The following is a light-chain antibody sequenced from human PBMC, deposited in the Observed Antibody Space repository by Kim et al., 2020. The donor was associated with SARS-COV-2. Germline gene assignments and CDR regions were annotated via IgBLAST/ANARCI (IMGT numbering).Light chain of an antibody. CDR3: QQSHSIPYT. Sequence: SASVGDRVTNTCRASQSITTYLNWYQQKPGKAPLLLIYAASSLQSGVPSRFSGSGSGTDFTLTISSLQPEDFATYFCQQSHSIPYTFGQGTKLEI. CDR1: QSITTY. J-gene: IGKJ2*01. CDR2: AAS. V-gene: IGKV1-39*01.